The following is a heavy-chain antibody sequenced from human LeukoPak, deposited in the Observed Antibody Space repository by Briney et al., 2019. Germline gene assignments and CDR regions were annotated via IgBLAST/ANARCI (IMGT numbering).Heavy chain of an antibody. J-gene: IGHJ5*02. CDR2: MQPSGIT. CDR1: GGYISSYY. Sequence: SETLSLTCTVSGGYISSYYWSWIRQSAGKGLEWIGHMQPSGITHYKPSLMSRVTMSVDTSKNQFSLKLSSVTAADTAVYYCATDKYCSTTSCSFPNWFDPWGQGTLVTVSS. V-gene: IGHV4-4*07. CDR3: ATDKYCSTTSCSFPNWFDP. D-gene: IGHD2-2*01.